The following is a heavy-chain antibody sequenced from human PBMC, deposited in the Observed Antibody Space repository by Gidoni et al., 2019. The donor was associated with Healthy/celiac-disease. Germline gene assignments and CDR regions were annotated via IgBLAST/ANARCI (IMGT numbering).Heavy chain of an antibody. V-gene: IGHV1-69*01. CDR2: IIPIFGTA. Sequence: QVQLGQSGAEVKKPGSSGKVSCKASGGTFASYATSWVRQAPGQGLEWMGGIIPIFGTAHYAPKFPGRVPITADESTSTAYMELSSLRSEDTAVYYCARVWGMEPSGWYFDYWGQGTLVTVSS. CDR1: GGTFASYA. CDR3: ARVWGMEPSGWYFDY. D-gene: IGHD6-19*01. J-gene: IGHJ4*02.